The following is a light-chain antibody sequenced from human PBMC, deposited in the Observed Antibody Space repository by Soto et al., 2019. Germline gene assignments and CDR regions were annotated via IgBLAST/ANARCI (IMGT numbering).Light chain of an antibody. Sequence: EIVMTQSPATLSVSPGERATLSCRASQNIRTNLAWYQQKPGQAPRLLVYDASTRATGIPARFSGSGSGTEFTLTIRSLQSEDFAVYYCQQYNDWPETFGQGTKVDIK. CDR1: QNIRTN. CDR2: DAS. J-gene: IGKJ1*01. CDR3: QQYNDWPET. V-gene: IGKV3D-15*01.